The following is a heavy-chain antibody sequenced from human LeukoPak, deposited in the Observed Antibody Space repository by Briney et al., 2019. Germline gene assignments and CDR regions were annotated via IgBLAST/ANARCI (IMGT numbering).Heavy chain of an antibody. CDR1: GFTFSSYE. CDR3: AELGITMIGGV. D-gene: IGHD3-10*02. V-gene: IGHV3-48*03. Sequence: GGSLRLSCAASGFTFSSYEMNWVRQVPGKGLEWVSYISSSGSTIYYADSVMGRFTISRDNAKNSLYLQMNSLRAEDTAVYYCAELGITMIGGVWGKGTTVTISS. J-gene: IGHJ6*04. CDR2: ISSSGSTI.